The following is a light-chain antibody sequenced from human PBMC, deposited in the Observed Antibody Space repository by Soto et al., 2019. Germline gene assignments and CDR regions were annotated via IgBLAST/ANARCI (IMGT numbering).Light chain of an antibody. Sequence: QSVLTQSSSASASLGSSVKLTCSLSSGHSSYIIAWHQQQPGKAPRYLMKLELSGGHNKGSGVPNRFSGSSSGADRYLTISNLQSEDEADYYCETWESNTQVFGGGTKLTVL. J-gene: IGLJ2*01. CDR1: SGHSSYI. CDR3: ETWESNTQV. CDR2: LELSGGH. V-gene: IGLV4-60*03.